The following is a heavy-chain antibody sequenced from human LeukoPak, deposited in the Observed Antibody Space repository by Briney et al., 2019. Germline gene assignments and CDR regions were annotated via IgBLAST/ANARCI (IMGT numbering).Heavy chain of an antibody. J-gene: IGHJ4*02. CDR3: AKHVAARREAFDY. Sequence: GGSLRLSCAASGFTFSSYAMSWVRQAPGKGLEWASAISGSGGSTYYADSVKGRFTISRDNSKNTLYLQMNSLRAEDTAVYYCAKHVAARREAFDYWGQGTLVTVSS. V-gene: IGHV3-23*01. D-gene: IGHD6-6*01. CDR1: GFTFSSYA. CDR2: ISGSGGST.